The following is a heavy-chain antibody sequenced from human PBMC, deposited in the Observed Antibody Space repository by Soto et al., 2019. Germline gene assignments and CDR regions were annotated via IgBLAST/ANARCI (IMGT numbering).Heavy chain of an antibody. D-gene: IGHD6-13*01. V-gene: IGHV1-18*01. CDR2: SSAYNGNT. Sequence: QVQLVQSGAEVKKPGASVKVSCKASGYTFTSYGISWVRQAPGQGLEWMGWSSAYNGNTNYEQKLQGRVTMTTDTSTSTAYMELRSLRSDDTAVYYCACVSSSWYSNWFDPWGQGTLVTVSS. CDR1: GYTFTSYG. J-gene: IGHJ5*02. CDR3: ACVSSSWYSNWFDP.